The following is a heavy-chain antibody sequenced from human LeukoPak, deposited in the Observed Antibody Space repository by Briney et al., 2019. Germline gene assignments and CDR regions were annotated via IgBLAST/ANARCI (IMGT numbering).Heavy chain of an antibody. D-gene: IGHD1-26*01. CDR3: AKDLVRATPYDVFDI. V-gene: IGHV3-23*01. CDR2: ISGSGGST. Sequence: GGSLRLSCAASGFTFNIYAMNWVRQAPGKGLEWVSAISGSGGSTYYADSVKGRFTISRDNSKNTLYLQMNSLRAEDTAIYYCAKDLVRATPYDVFDIWGQGTMVTVSS. J-gene: IGHJ3*02. CDR1: GFTFNIYA.